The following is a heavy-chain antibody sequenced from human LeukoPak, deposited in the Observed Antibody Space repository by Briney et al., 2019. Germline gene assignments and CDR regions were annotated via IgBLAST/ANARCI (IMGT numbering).Heavy chain of an antibody. CDR2: ISGSGGST. J-gene: IGHJ4*02. CDR1: GFTFSSYA. Sequence: GGSLRLSCAASGFTFSSYAMSWVRQAPGKGLEWVSAISGSGGSTYYADSVKGRSTISRDNSKNTLYLQMNSLRAEDTAVYYCAKGWVRGVIMPKDFDYWGQGTLVTVSS. CDR3: AKGWVRGVIMPKDFDY. D-gene: IGHD3-10*01. V-gene: IGHV3-23*01.